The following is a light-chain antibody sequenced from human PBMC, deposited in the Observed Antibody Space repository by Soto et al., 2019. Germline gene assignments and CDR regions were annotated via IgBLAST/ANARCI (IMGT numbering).Light chain of an antibody. J-gene: IGKJ1*01. CDR3: QQYNNWPPT. CDR2: GAS. CDR1: QRISNY. V-gene: IGKV3-15*01. Sequence: ERVMTQSPATLSVSPGERATLSCTASQRISNYLAWYQQKPGQAPRLLISGASTRATGIPARFSGSGTGTDFTHTISSLQSEDFAISYCQQYNNWPPTFGQGTKV.